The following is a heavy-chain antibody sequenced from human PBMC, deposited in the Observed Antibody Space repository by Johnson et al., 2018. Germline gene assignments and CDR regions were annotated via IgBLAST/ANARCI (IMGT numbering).Heavy chain of an antibody. J-gene: IGHJ6*02. CDR3: AKDRGHSTYYYGMDV. Sequence: QVQLVESGGGVVQPGRSLRLSCAASGFTFSSYGMHWVRQAPGKGLEWVAVIWYDGSNKYYADSVKGRFTISRDNSKNTLYLQMNSLRAEDTAVYYCAKDRGHSTYYYGMDVWGQGTTVTVSS. D-gene: IGHD3-10*01. V-gene: IGHV3-33*06. CDR1: GFTFSSYG. CDR2: IWYDGSNK.